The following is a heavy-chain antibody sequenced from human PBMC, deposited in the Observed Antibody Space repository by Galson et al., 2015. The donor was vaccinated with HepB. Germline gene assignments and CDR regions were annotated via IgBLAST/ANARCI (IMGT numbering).Heavy chain of an antibody. Sequence: SWIRQPPGKGLEWIGYIYYSGSTYYNPSLKSRVTISVDASKNQFSLKLSSVTAADTAVYYCARGRYCSGGSCYSDYWGQGTLVTVSS. V-gene: IGHV4-30-4*07. CDR3: ARGRYCSGGSCYSDY. D-gene: IGHD2-15*01. CDR2: IYYSGST. J-gene: IGHJ4*02.